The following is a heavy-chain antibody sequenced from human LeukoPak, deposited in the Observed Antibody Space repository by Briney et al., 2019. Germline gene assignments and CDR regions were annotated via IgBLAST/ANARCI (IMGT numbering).Heavy chain of an antibody. Sequence: PGGSLRLSCAVSGLTFSSYDMTWVRLAAGKGLEWVSSISGGGSYTYYADSVKGRFTVSRDNSNNTLYLQMNSLRAEDTAIYYCAKGMESTRHRGPFDIRAQGTMVSVSS. J-gene: IGHJ3*02. V-gene: IGHV3-23*01. CDR3: AKGMESTRHRGPFDI. CDR1: GLTFSSYD. D-gene: IGHD3-3*01. CDR2: ISGGGSYT.